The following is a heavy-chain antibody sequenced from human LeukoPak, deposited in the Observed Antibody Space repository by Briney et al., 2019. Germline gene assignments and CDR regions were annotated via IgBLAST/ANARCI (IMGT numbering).Heavy chain of an antibody. CDR1: GGSITSTNW. J-gene: IGHJ4*02. D-gene: IGHD1-26*01. CDR2: ISLTGRT. V-gene: IGHV4-4*02. CDR3: TRESGPYCPFGY. Sequence: PSGTLSLTCGVPGGSITSTNWWSWVRQPPGQGLEWIGEISLTGRTNYNPSLIGRVIMSLDESRNQLSLTLTSVTAADTAMYYCTRESGPYCPFGYWGQGTLVVVPS.